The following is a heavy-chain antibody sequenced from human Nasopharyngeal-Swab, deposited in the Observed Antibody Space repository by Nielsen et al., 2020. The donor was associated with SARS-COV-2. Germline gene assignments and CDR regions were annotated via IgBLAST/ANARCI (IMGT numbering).Heavy chain of an antibody. J-gene: IGHJ5*02. CDR3: ARHYYDISTGYFNNWFDP. V-gene: IGHV5-10-1*01. D-gene: IGHD3-9*01. Sequence: GGSLRLSCKGSGYSFTSYWISWVRQMPGNGLEWMGMIDPSDSYTNYSPSFQGHVTISADKSISTAYLQWSSLKASDTAMYFCARHYYDISTGYFNNWFDPWGQGTLVTVSS. CDR2: IDPSDSYT. CDR1: GYSFTSYW.